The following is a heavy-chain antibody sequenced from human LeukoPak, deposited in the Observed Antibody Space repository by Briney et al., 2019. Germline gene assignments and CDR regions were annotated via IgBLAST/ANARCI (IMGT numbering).Heavy chain of an antibody. V-gene: IGHV4-39*01. CDR1: GGSISSSSYY. J-gene: IGHJ4*02. CDR2: IYYSGST. D-gene: IGHD6-13*01. Sequence: PSETLSLTCTVSGGSISSSSYYWGWIRQPPGKGLEWIGSIYYSGSTYYNPSLKSRVTISEDTSKNQFSLKLSSVTAADTAVYYCARGTSSWYLYFDYWGQGTLVTVSS. CDR3: ARGTSSWYLYFDY.